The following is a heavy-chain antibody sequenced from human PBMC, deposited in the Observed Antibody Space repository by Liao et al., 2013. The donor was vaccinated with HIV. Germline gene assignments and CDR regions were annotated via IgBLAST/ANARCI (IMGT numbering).Heavy chain of an antibody. CDR3: ARGLTGVLDN. D-gene: IGHD3-9*01. V-gene: IGHV4-34*01. J-gene: IGHJ4*02. CDR2: VTHSGST. Sequence: QVQLEQWGAGLLKPSETLSLTCAIYGASFSGYYWNWIRQAPGRGLEWIGEVTHSGSTNYNPSLKSRVSISVDTSKNQFSLNVTSVTDADAAVYYCARGLTGVLDNWGREPWSPSPQ. CDR1: GASFSGYY.